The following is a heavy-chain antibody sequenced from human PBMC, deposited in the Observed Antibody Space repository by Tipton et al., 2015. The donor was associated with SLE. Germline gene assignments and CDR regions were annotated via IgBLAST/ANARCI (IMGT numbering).Heavy chain of an antibody. J-gene: IGHJ5*02. Sequence: TLSLTCTVSGGSISGYYWSWIRQPPGKGLEWIGYIYYSGSTKYNPSLKSRVTISVDTSKNQFSLHLRSVTAADTAVYYCASGGYYGSGSYYGGWFDPWGQGTLVTVSS. CDR3: ASGGYYGSGSYYGGWFDP. V-gene: IGHV4-59*08. D-gene: IGHD3-10*01. CDR1: GGSISGYY. CDR2: IYYSGST.